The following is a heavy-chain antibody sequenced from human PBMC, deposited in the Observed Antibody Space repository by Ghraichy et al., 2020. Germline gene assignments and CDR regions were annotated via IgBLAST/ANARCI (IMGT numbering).Heavy chain of an antibody. CDR2: IISSSTTI. Sequence: AGSLRLSCAASGFTFSTFSMNWVRQAPGKGLEWVSYIISSSTTIFYADFVKGRFTISRDNAKNSLYLQMNSLRDEDTAVYYCARERSHPLGNHVDHWGQGTLVTVSS. V-gene: IGHV3-48*02. J-gene: IGHJ4*02. CDR3: ARERSHPLGNHVDH. D-gene: IGHD1-14*01. CDR1: GFTFSTFS.